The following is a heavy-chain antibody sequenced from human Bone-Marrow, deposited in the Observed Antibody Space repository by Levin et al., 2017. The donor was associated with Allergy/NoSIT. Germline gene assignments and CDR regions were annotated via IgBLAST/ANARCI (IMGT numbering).Heavy chain of an antibody. Sequence: KSGESLKISCAASGFTFSSYSMNWVRQAPGKGLEWVSSISSSSSYIYYADSVKGRFTISRDNAKNSLYLQMNSLRAEDTAVYYCARVKEERYSKEFVVYYYYGMDVWGQGTTVTVSS. CDR3: ARVKEERYSKEFVVYYYYGMDV. V-gene: IGHV3-21*01. J-gene: IGHJ6*02. D-gene: IGHD4-11*01. CDR2: ISSSSSYI. CDR1: GFTFSSYS.